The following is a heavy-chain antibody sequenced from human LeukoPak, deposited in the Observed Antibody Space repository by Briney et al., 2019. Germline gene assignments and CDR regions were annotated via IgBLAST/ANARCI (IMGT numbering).Heavy chain of an antibody. CDR2: VFDSGRT. V-gene: IGHV4-59*11. CDR3: TTIKRGDIFGYFDF. D-gene: IGHD5-18*01. CDR1: GGSMTTHH. Sequence: SETLSLTCTVSGGSMTTHHWNWIRQTPGKGLEWIGYVFDSGRTKVNPSLTSRVTLSTDASKNQLSLRLSSVTAADTAVYYCTTIKRGDIFGYFDFWGQGILVTVSS. J-gene: IGHJ4*02.